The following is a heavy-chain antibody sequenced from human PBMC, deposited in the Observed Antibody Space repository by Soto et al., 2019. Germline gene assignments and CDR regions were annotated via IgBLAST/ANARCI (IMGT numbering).Heavy chain of an antibody. Sequence: SETLSLTCTVSGVSMHNSHSFWGWIRQPPGKGLEFIGNVYYSGGAHYNPSLKSRVAISVDTANNQVSLKMSSVTAADTAVYYCGRVVEGATRHTDFDSWGQGTLVTVSS. CDR2: VYYSGGA. V-gene: IGHV4-39*01. D-gene: IGHD2-21*01. CDR3: GRVVEGATRHTDFDS. J-gene: IGHJ5*01. CDR1: GVSMHNSHSF.